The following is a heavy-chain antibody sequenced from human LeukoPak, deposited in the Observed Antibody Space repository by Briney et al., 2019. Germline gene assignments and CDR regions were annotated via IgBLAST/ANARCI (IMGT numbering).Heavy chain of an antibody. CDR2: ITDNGGST. CDR1: GFTFSSYA. J-gene: IGHJ4*02. V-gene: IGHV3-23*01. CDR3: ARNRGRGTEFDY. Sequence: GGSLRLSCAASGFTFSSYAMSWVRQAPGKGLEWVSAITDNGGSTYYADSVKGRFTISRDNSKNTLYLQMNSLRAEDTAVYYCARNRGRGTEFDYWGQGTLVTVSS. D-gene: IGHD1-14*01.